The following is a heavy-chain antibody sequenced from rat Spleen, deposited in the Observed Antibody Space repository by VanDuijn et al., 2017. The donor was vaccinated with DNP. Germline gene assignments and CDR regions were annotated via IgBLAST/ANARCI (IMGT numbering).Heavy chain of an antibody. CDR1: GFTFSNYY. Sequence: EVQLVESGGGLVQPGRSLKLSCAASGFTFSNYYMAWVRQAPKKGLEWVAAISPSGSRTYYPDSVHGRFTISRDNAKSSLYLQMNSLKSEDTATYYCGRGNYPGINTFDYWGQGGMVTVSS. J-gene: IGHJ2*01. CDR3: GRGNYPGINTFDY. CDR2: ISPSGSRT. D-gene: IGHD1-4*01. V-gene: IGHV5-22*01.